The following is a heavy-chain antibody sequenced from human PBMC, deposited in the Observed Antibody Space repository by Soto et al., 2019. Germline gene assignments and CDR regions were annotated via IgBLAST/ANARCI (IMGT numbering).Heavy chain of an antibody. CDR1: GGTPSNSA. CDR2: IIPVFGLV. D-gene: IGHD3-22*01. CDR3: AGGRIVVVGSRAYYGMDV. V-gene: IGHV1-69*01. J-gene: IGHJ6*02. Sequence: QVHLLLQSGAEVKKPGSSVKVSCKASGGTPSNSAISWVRQAPGQGLEWMGGIIPVFGLVKYAQNFQGRVTIHAEESTNTAYMELSSLRPEDTAVYYCAGGRIVVVGSRAYYGMDVWGQGTTVTVSS.